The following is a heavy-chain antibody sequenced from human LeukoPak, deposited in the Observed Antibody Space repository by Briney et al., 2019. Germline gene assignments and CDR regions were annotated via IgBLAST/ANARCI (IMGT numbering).Heavy chain of an antibody. D-gene: IGHD2-21*02. J-gene: IGHJ5*02. CDR3: ARDRVEANIVVVTAIPSAGWFDP. CDR1: GFTFSSYA. Sequence: GGSLRLSCAASGFTFSSYAMHWVRQAPGKGLEWVAVISYDGSNKYYADSVKGRFTISRDNPKHTLYLQMNSLRAEDTAVYYCARDRVEANIVVVTAIPSAGWFDPWGQGTLVTVSS. V-gene: IGHV3-30-3*01. CDR2: ISYDGSNK.